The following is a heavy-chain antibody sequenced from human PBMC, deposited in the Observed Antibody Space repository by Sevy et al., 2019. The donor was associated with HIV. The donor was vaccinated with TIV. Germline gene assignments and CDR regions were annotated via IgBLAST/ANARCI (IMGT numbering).Heavy chain of an antibody. J-gene: IGHJ3*02. CDR1: EFIFSSHA. CDR3: ARDGRGIGAFDI. V-gene: IGHV3-23*01. D-gene: IGHD1-26*01. CDR2: ISGDGENT. Sequence: GGSLRLSCVASEFIFSSHAVSWVRQAPGKGLEWVAAISGDGENTHYADSVRGRCTISRDNFKNTLYLQMNSLRAEDTALYYCARDGRGIGAFDIWGPGTMVTVSS.